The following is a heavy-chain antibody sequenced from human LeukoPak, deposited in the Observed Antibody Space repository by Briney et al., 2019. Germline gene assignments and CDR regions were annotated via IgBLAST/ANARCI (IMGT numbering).Heavy chain of an antibody. CDR1: GGSISSGSYY. D-gene: IGHD2-2*01. Sequence: SETLSLTCTVSGGSISSGSYYWSWIRQPAGKGLEWIGRIYTSGSTNYNPSLKSRVTISVDTSKNQFSLKLSSVTAADTAVYYCARGRDIVVVPAEMDVLGKGAKVTISS. CDR3: ARGRDIVVVPAEMDV. CDR2: IYTSGST. V-gene: IGHV4-61*02. J-gene: IGHJ6*04.